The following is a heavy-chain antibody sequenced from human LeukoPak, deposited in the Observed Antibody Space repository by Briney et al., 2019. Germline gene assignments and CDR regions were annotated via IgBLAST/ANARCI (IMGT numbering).Heavy chain of an antibody. CDR1: GGSISNYY. J-gene: IGHJ6*03. Sequence: SETLSLTCTVSGGSISNYYWSWIRQPPGKGLEWIGYIYYSGSTNYNPSLKSRFTIPVDTSKNQFSLKLSSVTAADTAVYYCARGTVDTAMVIYYYYYMDVWGKGTTVTISS. CDR3: ARGTVDTAMVIYYYYYMDV. CDR2: IYYSGST. D-gene: IGHD5-18*01. V-gene: IGHV4-59*01.